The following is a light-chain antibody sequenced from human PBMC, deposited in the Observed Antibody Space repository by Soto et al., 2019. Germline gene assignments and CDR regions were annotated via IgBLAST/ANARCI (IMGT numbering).Light chain of an antibody. V-gene: IGLV2-14*01. CDR1: SSDVGYYNY. CDR2: EVS. CDR3: CSYTSSSPYV. Sequence: QSALTQPASVSGSPGQSITISCTGTSSDVGYYNYVSWYQQHAGKAPKLMIYEVSNRPSGVSNRFSGSKSGNTASLTISGLQAEDEAAYYCCSYTSSSPYVFGTGTKVTV. J-gene: IGLJ1*01.